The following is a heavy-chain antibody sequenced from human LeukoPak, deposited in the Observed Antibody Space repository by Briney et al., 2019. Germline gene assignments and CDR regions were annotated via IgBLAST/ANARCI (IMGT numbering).Heavy chain of an antibody. J-gene: IGHJ6*03. CDR3: TADLGTTSLQDYYYYLDV. D-gene: IGHD1-7*01. Sequence: GGSLRLPCAASGFTYSSAWMSWVPQAPGEGLEWVGCLIRKTDGATTDYTAPVKGRFTISRDDSKNTLYLQMNSLKTGDTAVDYCTADLGTTSLQDYYYYLDVWGDGTTVTVSS. CDR1: GFTYSSAW. V-gene: IGHV3-15*01. CDR2: LIRKTDGATT.